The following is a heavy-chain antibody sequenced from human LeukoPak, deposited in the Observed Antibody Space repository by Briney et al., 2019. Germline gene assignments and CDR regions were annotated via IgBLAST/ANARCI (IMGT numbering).Heavy chain of an antibody. J-gene: IGHJ5*02. CDR3: ASDEWLGELSNWFDP. CDR2: FYLEDGET. V-gene: IGHV1-24*01. Sequence: AAVKVSRKFSGYTLTDFSMHLGWHSPGKGLGWVGGFYLEDGETIYTQKVQGRVIMTEDTSTDTAYMELSRLRSDDTAVYYCASDEWLGELSNWFDPWGQGTLVTVSS. D-gene: IGHD3-10*01. CDR1: GYTLTDFS.